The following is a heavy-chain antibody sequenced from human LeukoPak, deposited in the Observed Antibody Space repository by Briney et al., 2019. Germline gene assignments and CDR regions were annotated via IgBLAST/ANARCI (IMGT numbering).Heavy chain of an antibody. Sequence: ASVKVSCKASGYTFTSYGISWVRQAPGQGLEWMGWISAYNGNTNYAQKLQGRVTMTTDTSTSTAYMELRSLRSDDTAVYYCARATPLGYCSGGSCYDAFDIWGQGTMVTVSS. D-gene: IGHD2-15*01. CDR3: ARATPLGYCSGGSCYDAFDI. V-gene: IGHV1-18*01. J-gene: IGHJ3*02. CDR2: ISAYNGNT. CDR1: GYTFTSYG.